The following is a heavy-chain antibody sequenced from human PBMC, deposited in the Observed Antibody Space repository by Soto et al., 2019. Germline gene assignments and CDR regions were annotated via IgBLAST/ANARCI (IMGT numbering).Heavy chain of an antibody. CDR3: TRVGGYYGDYPNFDY. J-gene: IGHJ4*02. D-gene: IGHD4-17*01. Sequence: KPSETVSLSCREGGCAIRGYYWSWLRQPPGKGLEWIGNIYYTGSTNYHPSLKSRVIMSVESSKKQFSLRLNSVTAADTAVYYCTRVGGYYGDYPNFDYWGQGALVTVSS. CDR1: GCAIRGYY. CDR2: IYYTGST. V-gene: IGHV4-59*01.